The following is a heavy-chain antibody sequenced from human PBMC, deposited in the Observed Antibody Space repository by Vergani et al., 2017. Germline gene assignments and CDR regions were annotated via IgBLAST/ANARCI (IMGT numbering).Heavy chain of an antibody. V-gene: IGHV3-30-3*01. CDR1: GFNFSHYA. CDR2: ISYDGSNE. CDR3: VRDRPDCGRTSCFYYYYMDV. D-gene: IGHD2-2*01. Sequence: QVQLVESGGGVVQPGGSLRLPCVASGFNFSHYAIHWVRQAPGKGPEWVAVISYDGSNEKYADSVKGRFTISRDNSKSTAYLQMNSLRADDTAVYYCVRDRPDCGRTSCFYYYYMDVWGKGTTVTVSS. J-gene: IGHJ6*03.